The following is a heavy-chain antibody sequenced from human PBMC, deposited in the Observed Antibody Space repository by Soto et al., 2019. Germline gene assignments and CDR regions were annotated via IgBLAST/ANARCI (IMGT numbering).Heavy chain of an antibody. CDR3: AKGVEGYCTSDSCLASWSDP. CDR2: ITGSGDKT. Sequence: EVQLLESGGGLVQPGGSLGLSCAASGFTFSTYAMSWVRQAPGQGLEWVSAITGSGDKTFYADSVKGRFTISRDNSKNRLYLQMSSLRAEDAAVYYCAKGVEGYCTSDSCLASWSDPGGQGALVTVSS. V-gene: IGHV3-23*01. D-gene: IGHD2-2*01. CDR1: GFTFSTYA. J-gene: IGHJ5*02.